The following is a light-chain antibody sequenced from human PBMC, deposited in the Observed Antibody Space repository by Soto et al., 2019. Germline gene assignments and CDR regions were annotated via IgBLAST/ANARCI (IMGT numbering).Light chain of an antibody. CDR1: QSVSSSY. J-gene: IGKJ1*01. V-gene: IGKV3-20*01. Sequence: IVLTQSPGTLSLSPGERATLSCRASQSVSSSYLAWYQQKPGQAPRLLIYGASSRATGSPDRFSASGSVTDFTLTISRLAPEDFAVYYCQQHGSSPWTFGQGTNV. CDR3: QQHGSSPWT. CDR2: GAS.